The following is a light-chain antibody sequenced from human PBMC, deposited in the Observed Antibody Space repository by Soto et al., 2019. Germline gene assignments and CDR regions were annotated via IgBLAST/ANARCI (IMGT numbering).Light chain of an antibody. CDR1: QSISSW. J-gene: IGKJ1*01. CDR3: RHHNTYPWP. V-gene: IGKV1-5*01. CDR2: AAS. Sequence: DIQMTQSPSTLSASVGDRVTITCRASQSISSWLAWYQQKPGKAPRLLIYAASSLKSGVPSRFSGSGSGTEFTLTISSLQPDYFGTYYCRHHNTYPWPCGPGPKVEIK.